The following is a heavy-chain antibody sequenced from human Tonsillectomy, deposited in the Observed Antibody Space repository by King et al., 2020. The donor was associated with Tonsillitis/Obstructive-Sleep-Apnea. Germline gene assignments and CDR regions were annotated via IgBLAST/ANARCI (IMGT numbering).Heavy chain of an antibody. D-gene: IGHD3-22*01. V-gene: IGHV1-18*01. CDR2: SRPYDGDT. CDR1: GYTFTSYD. CDR3: ARDYYDSSGYYHGYFQH. Sequence: QLVQSGAEVKKPGASVKVSCKASGYTFTSYDITWVRQAPGQGLEWMGWSRPYDGDTNYAQKLQGRVTMTSDTSTTTAYMEFRSLRSDDTAVYYCARDYYDSSGYYHGYFQHWGQGTLVTVSS. J-gene: IGHJ1*01.